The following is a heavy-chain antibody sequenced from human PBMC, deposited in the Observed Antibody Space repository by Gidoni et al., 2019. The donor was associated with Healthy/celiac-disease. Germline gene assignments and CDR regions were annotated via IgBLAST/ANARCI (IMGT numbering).Heavy chain of an antibody. V-gene: IGHV3-23*01. J-gene: IGHJ4*02. CDR1: GFTFSSYA. CDR3: AKSPMTTVTSFDY. D-gene: IGHD4-17*01. CDR2: ISGSGCST. Sequence: EVQLLESGGGLVEPGGSLRLSCAASGFTFSSYAMSWVRQAPVKGLELVSAISGSGCSTYYADSVKGRFTISRDNSKNPLYLQMNSLRAEDTAVYYCAKSPMTTVTSFDYWGQGTLVTVSS.